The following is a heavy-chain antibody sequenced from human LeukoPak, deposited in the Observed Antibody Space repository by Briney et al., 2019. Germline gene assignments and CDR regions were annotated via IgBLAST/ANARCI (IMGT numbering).Heavy chain of an antibody. Sequence: GGSLRLSCAASGFTVSSNYMSWVRQAPGKGLEWVSVIYSGSSTYYADSLKGRFTISRDNSKNTQYPQMNRLRAQNTAVYYCAKDPGSNGYYYGMDVWGQGTTVTVSS. CDR2: IYSGSST. CDR1: GFTVSSNY. CDR3: AKDPGSNGYYYGMDV. J-gene: IGHJ6*02. V-gene: IGHV3-53*01. D-gene: IGHD4-11*01.